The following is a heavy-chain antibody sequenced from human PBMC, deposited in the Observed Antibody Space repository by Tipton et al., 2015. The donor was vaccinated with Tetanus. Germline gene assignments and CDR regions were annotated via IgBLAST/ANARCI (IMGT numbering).Heavy chain of an antibody. D-gene: IGHD2-15*01. CDR2: TYYRSKWYN. CDR3: ARSLVVVVAATHEYYYYGMDV. J-gene: IGHJ6*02. Sequence: LVKPTQTLSLTCAISGDSVSSNSAAWNWIRQSPSRGLEWLGRTYYRSKWYNDYAVSVKSRITINPDTSKNQFSLQLNSVTPEDTAVYYCARSLVVVVAATHEYYYYGMDVWGQGTTVTVSS. CDR1: GDSVSSNSAA. V-gene: IGHV6-1*01.